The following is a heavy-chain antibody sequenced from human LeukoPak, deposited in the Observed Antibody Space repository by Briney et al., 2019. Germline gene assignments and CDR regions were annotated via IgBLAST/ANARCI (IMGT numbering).Heavy chain of an antibody. CDR3: AKAVYDTSGHYYYYFDY. V-gene: IGHV3-23*01. CDR2: LSGSATTA. CDR1: GFSFSTYN. J-gene: IGHJ4*02. Sequence: PGGSLRLSCAASGFSFSTYNMNWVRQAPGKGLEWVSALSGSATTAFYADSVKGRFTVSRDNSKNTLFLQMNSLRAEDTAVYYCAKAVYDTSGHYYYYFDYWGQGTLVTVSS. D-gene: IGHD3-22*01.